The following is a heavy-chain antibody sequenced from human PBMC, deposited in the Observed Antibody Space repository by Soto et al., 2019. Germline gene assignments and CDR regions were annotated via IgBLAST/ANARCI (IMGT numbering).Heavy chain of an antibody. V-gene: IGHV4-39*01. CDR1: GGSISSSNYY. Sequence: QLQLQESGPGLVKPSETLSLTCTVSGGSISSSNYYRAWIRQPPGKGLEWSGSIPYTGSTYYNPSLKSRVTISADTSKNQFSLKLTSVSAADTAVYYCARRECSGGTCSFDPWGQGNLVTVSS. D-gene: IGHD2-15*01. CDR2: IPYTGST. J-gene: IGHJ5*02. CDR3: ARRECSGGTCSFDP.